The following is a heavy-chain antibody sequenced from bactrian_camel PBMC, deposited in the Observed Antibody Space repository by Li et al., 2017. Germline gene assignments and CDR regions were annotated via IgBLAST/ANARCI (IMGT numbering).Heavy chain of an antibody. CDR3: VKDRAGYYYNDYGLND. V-gene: IGHV3S1*01. D-gene: IGHD4*01. J-gene: IGHJ4*01. Sequence: HVQLVESGGGQVEAGGSLKLSCAASGYVDKGFCIGWVRQAPGKGLEWVSGISPVGDRTYYAHSLKGRFTISRDNAKNTLYLQLNSLNVEDTAMYYCVKDRAGYYYNDYGLNDWGQWTQVTVS. CDR1: GYVDKGFC. CDR2: ISPVGDRT.